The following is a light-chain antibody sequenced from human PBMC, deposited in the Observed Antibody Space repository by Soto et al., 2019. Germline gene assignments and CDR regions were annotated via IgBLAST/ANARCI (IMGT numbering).Light chain of an antibody. CDR3: QQYGSSGT. J-gene: IGKJ1*01. CDR2: DSF. V-gene: IGKV3-20*01. Sequence: EIVLTQSPGTLSLSPGERATLSCRASQSVTSSYLAWFQQKPGQAPRLLIYDSFNRATGIPARFSGSGSGTDFTLTISRLEPEDFAVYYCQQYGSSGTFGQGTKVDIK. CDR1: QSVTSSY.